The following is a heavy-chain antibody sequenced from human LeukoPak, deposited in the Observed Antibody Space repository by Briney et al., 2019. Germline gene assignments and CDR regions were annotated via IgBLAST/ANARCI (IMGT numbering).Heavy chain of an antibody. CDR1: GGSFSGYY. Sequence: SETLSLTCAVYGGSFSGYYWSWLRQPPGKGLEWIGEINHSGSTNYNPSLKSRVTISVDTSKNQFSLKLSSVTAADTAVYYCAIEGIAAAGYYFDYWGQGTLVTVSS. D-gene: IGHD6-13*01. CDR2: INHSGST. J-gene: IGHJ4*02. CDR3: AIEGIAAAGYYFDY. V-gene: IGHV4-34*01.